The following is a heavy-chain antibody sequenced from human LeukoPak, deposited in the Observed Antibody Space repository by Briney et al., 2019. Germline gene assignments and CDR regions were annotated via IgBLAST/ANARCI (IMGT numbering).Heavy chain of an antibody. J-gene: IGHJ4*02. CDR3: ARRYGYSSGWYVRGFDY. D-gene: IGHD6-19*01. CDR1: GFTFSSYA. V-gene: IGHV3-30*04. CDR2: ISYDGSNK. Sequence: PGGSLRLSCAASGFTFSSYAMHWVRQAPGKGLEWVAVISYDGSNKYYADSVKGRFTISRDNSKNTLYLQMNSLRAEDTAVYYCARRYGYSSGWYVRGFDYWGQGTLVTVSS.